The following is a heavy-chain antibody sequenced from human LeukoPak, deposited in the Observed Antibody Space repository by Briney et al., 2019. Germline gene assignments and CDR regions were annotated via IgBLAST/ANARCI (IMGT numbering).Heavy chain of an antibody. V-gene: IGHV1-58*02. CDR2: IVVGSGNT. J-gene: IGHJ3*02. CDR3: ATVSVLRFLEWSPYAFDI. CDR1: GFPFSSSA. Sequence: SVKVSCKASGFPFSSSAMQWVRQARGQRLEWIGWIVVGSGNTNYAQKFQERVTITRDMSTNTAYMELSSLRSEDTAVYYCATVSVLRFLEWSPYAFDIWGQGTMVTVSS. D-gene: IGHD3-3*01.